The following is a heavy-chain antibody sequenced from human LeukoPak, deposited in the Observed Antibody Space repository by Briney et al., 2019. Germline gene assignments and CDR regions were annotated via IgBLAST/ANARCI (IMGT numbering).Heavy chain of an antibody. CDR3: ARDQLTSNLYFDY. CDR2: INSDGSST. J-gene: IGHJ4*02. V-gene: IGHV3-74*01. CDR1: GFTFSSYW. Sequence: PGGSLRLSCATSGFTFSSYWMHWVRQAPGKGLVWVSRINSDGSSTSYADSVKGRFTISRDNAKNTLYLQMNSLRAEDTAVYYCARDQLTSNLYFDYWGQGTLVTVSS. D-gene: IGHD1-1*01.